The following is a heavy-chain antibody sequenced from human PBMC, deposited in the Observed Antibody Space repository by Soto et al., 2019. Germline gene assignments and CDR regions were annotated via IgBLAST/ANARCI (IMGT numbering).Heavy chain of an antibody. Sequence: QVQLVQSGAEVKKPGSSVKVSCKASGGTFISYAISWVRQAPGRGLEWMGGIIPVFGTANYTQKFQGRVTITADESTSTAYMELSSLRSEDTALYYCARGRVTTYLTAFDSWGQGTLVTVSS. V-gene: IGHV1-69*01. D-gene: IGHD4-17*01. J-gene: IGHJ4*02. CDR2: IIPVFGTA. CDR3: ARGRVTTYLTAFDS. CDR1: GGTFISYA.